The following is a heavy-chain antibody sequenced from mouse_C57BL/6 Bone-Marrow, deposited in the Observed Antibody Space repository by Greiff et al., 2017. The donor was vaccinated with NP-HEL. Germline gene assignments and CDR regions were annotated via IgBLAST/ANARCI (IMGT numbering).Heavy chain of an antibody. Sequence: VQLQQSGPELVKPGASVKISCKASGYAFSSSWMNWVKQRPGKGLEWIGRIYPGDGDPNYNGKFKGKATLTADKSSSTAYMQLSSQTSEDYAVYFCGGGGGYCAWFAYWGQGTLVTVSA. V-gene: IGHV1-82*01. CDR1: GYAFSSSW. J-gene: IGHJ3*01. CDR2: IYPGDGDP. D-gene: IGHD2-3*01. CDR3: GGGGGYCAWFAY.